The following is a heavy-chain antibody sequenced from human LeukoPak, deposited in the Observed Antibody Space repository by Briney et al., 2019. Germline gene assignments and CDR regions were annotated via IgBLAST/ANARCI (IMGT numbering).Heavy chain of an antibody. V-gene: IGHV3-21*04. CDR3: AKGRGGWPFDY. D-gene: IGHD6-19*01. J-gene: IGHJ4*02. CDR1: GFTFSSYS. Sequence: GGSLRLSCAASGFTFSSYSMNWVRQAPGKGLEWVSSISSSSSYIYYADSVKGRFTISRDNSKNTLYLQMNSLRTEDTAVYYCAKGRGGWPFDYWGQGTQVTVSS. CDR2: ISSSSSYI.